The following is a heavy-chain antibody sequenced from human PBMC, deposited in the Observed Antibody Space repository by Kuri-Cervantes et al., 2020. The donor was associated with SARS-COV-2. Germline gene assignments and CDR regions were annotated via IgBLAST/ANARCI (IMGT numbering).Heavy chain of an antibody. CDR1: GGSFRGYY. CDR3: ARENGLRFLEWLMPRSWFDP. D-gene: IGHD3-3*01. V-gene: IGHV4-34*01. CDR2: INHSGST. Sequence: SQTLSLTCAVYGGSFRGYYWSWIRQPPGKGLEWIGEINHSGSTNYNPSLKSRVTISVDTSKNQFSLKLSSVTAADTAVYYCARENGLRFLEWLMPRSWFDPWGQGTLVTVSS. J-gene: IGHJ5*02.